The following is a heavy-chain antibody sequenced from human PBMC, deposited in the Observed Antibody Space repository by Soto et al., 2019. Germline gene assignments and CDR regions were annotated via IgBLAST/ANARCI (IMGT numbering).Heavy chain of an antibody. CDR1: GLTYSSYD. V-gene: IGHV3-23*01. D-gene: IGHD2-15*01. CDR2: IRASGGST. Sequence: EVQLLESGGGLVQPGGSLRLSCVASGLTYSSYDMSWVRQAPGKGLEWVSAIRASGGSTDYADSVKGRFTISIDNSKNTLDLQMNSLRAEDTAGYYCAKVDGVVLAWWYHVDYWGQGTLVTVSS. J-gene: IGHJ4*02. CDR3: AKVDGVVLAWWYHVDY.